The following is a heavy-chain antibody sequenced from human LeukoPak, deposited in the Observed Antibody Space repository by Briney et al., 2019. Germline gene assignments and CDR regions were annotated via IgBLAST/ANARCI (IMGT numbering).Heavy chain of an antibody. CDR1: GGSISSSSYY. D-gene: IGHD2-15*01. Sequence: PSETLSLTCTVSGGSISSSSYYWGWIRQPPGKGLEWIGSIYYSGSTYYNPSLKSRVTISVDTSKNQFSLKLSSVTAADTAVYYCARGVLMDVVVVAATTNWFDPWGQGTLVTVSS. CDR3: ARGVLMDVVVVAATTNWFDP. J-gene: IGHJ5*02. CDR2: IYYSGST. V-gene: IGHV4-39*07.